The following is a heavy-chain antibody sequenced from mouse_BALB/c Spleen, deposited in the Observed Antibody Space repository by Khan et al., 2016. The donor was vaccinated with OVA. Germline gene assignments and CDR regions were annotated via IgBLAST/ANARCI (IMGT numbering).Heavy chain of an antibody. CDR2: ILPGSGSS. CDR3: ARRCTGEAMDF. CDR1: GYTVSSYW. V-gene: IGHV1-9*01. Sequence: VQLVESGAELMKPGASVKISCKATGYTVSSYWIEWIKQRPGHGLEWIGEILPGSGSSKYNEKFKGKATFTEDTSSNTAYMQLSSLTSEDSAVYYCARRCTGEAMDFWGQGTSVTVSS. J-gene: IGHJ4*01.